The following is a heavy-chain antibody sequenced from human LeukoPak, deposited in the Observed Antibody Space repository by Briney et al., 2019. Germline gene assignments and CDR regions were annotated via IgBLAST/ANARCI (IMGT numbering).Heavy chain of an antibody. Sequence: SGGSLRLSCAASGFTFSSYSMNWVRQAPGKGLEWVSSISSSSSYIYYADSVKGRFTISRDNAKNSLYLQMNSLRAEDTAVYYCARDLGGYSSSGSNTYWGQGTLVTVSS. V-gene: IGHV3-21*01. CDR2: ISSSSSYI. D-gene: IGHD6-6*01. CDR3: ARDLGGYSSSGSNTY. J-gene: IGHJ4*02. CDR1: GFTFSSYS.